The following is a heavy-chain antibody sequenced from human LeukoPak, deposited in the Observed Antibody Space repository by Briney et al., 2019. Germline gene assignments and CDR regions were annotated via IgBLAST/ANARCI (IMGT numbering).Heavy chain of an antibody. D-gene: IGHD3-10*01. Sequence: GSLRLSCAASGFTFSSYEMNWVRQAPGKGLEWVSYISNSGSIIYYADSVEGRFTISRDNAKNSLYLQMNSLRAEDTAVYFCARGTEYYSSGTYYKGIDYWGQGTLVTVSS. J-gene: IGHJ4*02. CDR2: ISNSGSII. V-gene: IGHV3-48*03. CDR3: ARGTEYYSSGTYYKGIDY. CDR1: GFTFSSYE.